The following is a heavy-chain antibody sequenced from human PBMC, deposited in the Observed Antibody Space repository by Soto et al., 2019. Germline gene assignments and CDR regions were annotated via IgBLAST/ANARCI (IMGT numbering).Heavy chain of an antibody. J-gene: IGHJ4*02. Sequence: SETLSLTCTVSGGSISNFYCSWIRQPPGKGLEWIGYISYSGNTNYNPSLKSRVSISVDTSKNQLSLNLTSVTAADTAVYYRARAPMVLSRSYFDSWGQGTLVTVSS. CDR1: GGSISNFY. CDR2: ISYSGNT. D-gene: IGHD2-8*01. CDR3: ARAPMVLSRSYFDS. V-gene: IGHV4-59*01.